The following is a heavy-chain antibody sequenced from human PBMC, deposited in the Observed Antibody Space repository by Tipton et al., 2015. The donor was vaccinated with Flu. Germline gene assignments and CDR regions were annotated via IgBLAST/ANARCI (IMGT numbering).Heavy chain of an antibody. CDR1: GFTFSSYE. Sequence: SLRLSCAASGFTFSSYEMNWVRQAPGKWLEWVSYISSSGSTIYYADSVKVRFTISRDNAKNSLYLQMNSLRAEDTAAYYCARGRYYDILTGQYYYYYYGMGVWGQGTTVTGSS. D-gene: IGHD3-9*01. J-gene: IGHJ6*02. CDR3: ARGRYYDILTGQYYYYYYGMGV. CDR2: ISSSGSTI. V-gene: IGHV3-48*03.